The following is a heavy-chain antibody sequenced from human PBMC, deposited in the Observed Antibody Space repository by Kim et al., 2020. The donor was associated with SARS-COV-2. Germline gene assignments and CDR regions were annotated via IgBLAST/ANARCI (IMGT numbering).Heavy chain of an antibody. Sequence: GGSLRLSCAASGFTFSDYYMNWIRQAPGKGLEWVSYISSSGSTIYYADSVKGRFTISRDNAKNSLYLQMNSLRAEDTAVYYCARDRAALFIISFKRYGMDVWGQGTTVTVSS. J-gene: IGHJ6*02. V-gene: IGHV3-11*01. D-gene: IGHD3-10*01. CDR1: GFTFSDYY. CDR3: ARDRAALFIISFKRYGMDV. CDR2: ISSSGSTI.